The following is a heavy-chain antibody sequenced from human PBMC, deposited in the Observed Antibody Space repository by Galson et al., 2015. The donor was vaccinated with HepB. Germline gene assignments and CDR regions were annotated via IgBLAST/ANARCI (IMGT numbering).Heavy chain of an antibody. J-gene: IGHJ6*02. CDR1: GYTFTSYA. D-gene: IGHD5-24*01. V-gene: IGHV1-3*01. Sequence: SVKVSCKASGYTFTSYAMHWVRQAPGQRLEWMGWINAGNDNTKYSQKFQGRVTITRDTSASTAYMELSSLRSEDTAVYYCARELRRDGYNKNYYGMDVWGQGTTVTVSS. CDR2: INAGNDNT. CDR3: ARELRRDGYNKNYYGMDV.